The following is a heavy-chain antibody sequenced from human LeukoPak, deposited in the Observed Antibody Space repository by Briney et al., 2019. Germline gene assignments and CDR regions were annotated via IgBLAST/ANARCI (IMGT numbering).Heavy chain of an antibody. CDR3: ATRAGYSGSRMFDP. D-gene: IGHD5-12*01. V-gene: IGHV3-21*01. CDR1: GFSFSGYG. CDR2: TSSSSSYI. J-gene: IGHJ5*02. Sequence: GSLRLSCAASGFSFSGYGMNWVRQAPGKGLEWVSSTSSSSSYIYYADSVKGRFTISRDNAKNSLYLQMNSLRAEDTAVYYCATRAGYSGSRMFDPWGQGTLVTVSS.